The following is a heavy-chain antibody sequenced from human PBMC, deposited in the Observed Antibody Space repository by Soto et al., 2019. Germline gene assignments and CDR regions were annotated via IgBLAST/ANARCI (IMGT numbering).Heavy chain of an antibody. Sequence: GGSLRLSCAASGFTFSSYSMNWVRQAPGKGLEWVSSISSSSSYIYYADSVKGRFTISRDNAKNSLYLQMNSLRAEDTAVYYCERDQGIAEAGTGNDYWGQGTLVTVSS. CDR2: ISSSSSYI. J-gene: IGHJ4*02. CDR1: GFTFSSYS. D-gene: IGHD6-13*01. V-gene: IGHV3-21*01. CDR3: ERDQGIAEAGTGNDY.